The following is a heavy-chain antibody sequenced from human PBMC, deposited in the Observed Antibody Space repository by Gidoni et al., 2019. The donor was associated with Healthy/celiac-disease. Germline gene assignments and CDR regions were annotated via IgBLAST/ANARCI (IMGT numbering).Heavy chain of an antibody. J-gene: IGHJ4*02. CDR3: AGNEDGYNYPVDY. CDR2: IYYSGST. CDR1: GGPISSYY. Sequence: QVQLQESGPGLVKPSETLSLTCTVSGGPISSYYWSWIRQPPGKGLEWIGYIYYSGSTNYNPSLKSRVTISVDTSKNQFSLKLSSVTAADTAVYYCAGNEDGYNYPVDYWGQGTLVTVSS. D-gene: IGHD5-12*01. V-gene: IGHV4-59*01.